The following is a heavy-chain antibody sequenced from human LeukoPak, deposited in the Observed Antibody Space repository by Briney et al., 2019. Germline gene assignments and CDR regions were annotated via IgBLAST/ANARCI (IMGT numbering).Heavy chain of an antibody. D-gene: IGHD3-22*01. CDR2: ISWDGGST. CDR1: GFTFDDYT. V-gene: IGHV3-43*01. J-gene: IGHJ4*02. Sequence: GGSLRLSCAASGFTFDDYTMHWVRQAPGKGLEWVSLISWDGGSTYYADSVKGRLTISRDNSKNSLYLQMNSLRTEDTALYYCACNYYDSSGLGDWGQGTLVTVSS. CDR3: ACNYYDSSGLGD.